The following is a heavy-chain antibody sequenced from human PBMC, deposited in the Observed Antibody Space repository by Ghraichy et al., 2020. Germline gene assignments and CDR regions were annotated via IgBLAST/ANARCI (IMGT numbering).Heavy chain of an antibody. CDR2: IFSNDEK. V-gene: IGHV2-26*01. D-gene: IGHD5-18*01. Sequence: SGPTLVKPTETLTLTCTVSGFSLSNARMGVSWIRQPPGKALEWLALIFSNDEKYYSTSLKSRLTISKDTSKSQVVLTMTNMDPVDTATYYCARSNLGVYSFDYWGQGTLVTVSS. CDR1: GFSLSNARMG. CDR3: ARSNLGVYSFDY. J-gene: IGHJ4*02.